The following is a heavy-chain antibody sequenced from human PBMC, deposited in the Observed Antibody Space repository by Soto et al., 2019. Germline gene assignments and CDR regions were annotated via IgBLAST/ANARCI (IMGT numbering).Heavy chain of an antibody. V-gene: IGHV4-4*02. Sequence: TSETLSLTCAVSGGSISSSNWWSWVRQPPGKGLEWIGEIYHSGSTNYNPSLKSRVTISVDTSKNQFSLKLSSVTAADTAVYYCARVYGDYLDYWGQGTLVTVSS. CDR3: ARVYGDYLDY. CDR1: GGSISSSNW. J-gene: IGHJ4*02. D-gene: IGHD4-17*01. CDR2: IYHSGST.